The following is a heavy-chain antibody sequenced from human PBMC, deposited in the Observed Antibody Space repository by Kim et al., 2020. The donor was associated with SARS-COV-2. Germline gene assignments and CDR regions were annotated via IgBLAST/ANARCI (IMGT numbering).Heavy chain of an antibody. D-gene: IGHD6-13*01. CDR3: AKDPSYSSSWGVNDY. CDR2: ISYDGSNK. Sequence: GGSLRLSCAASGFTFSSYGMHWVRQAPGKGLEWVAVISYDGSNKYYADSVKGRFTISRDNSKNTLYLQMNSLRAEDTAVYYCAKDPSYSSSWGVNDYWGQGTLVTVSS. V-gene: IGHV3-30*18. CDR1: GFTFSSYG. J-gene: IGHJ4*02.